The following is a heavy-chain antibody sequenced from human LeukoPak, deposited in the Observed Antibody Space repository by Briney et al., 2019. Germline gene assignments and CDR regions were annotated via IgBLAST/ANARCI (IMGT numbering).Heavy chain of an antibody. CDR1: GGSISSYY. J-gene: IGHJ4*02. Sequence: PSGTLSLTCTVSGGSISSYYWSWIRQPPGKGLEWIGYIYYSGSTNYNPSLKSRVTISVDTSKNQFSLKLSSVTAADTAVYYCARHAVGSSSGQDYWGQGTLVTVSS. CDR3: ARHAVGSSSGQDY. D-gene: IGHD6-13*01. V-gene: IGHV4-59*08. CDR2: IYYSGST.